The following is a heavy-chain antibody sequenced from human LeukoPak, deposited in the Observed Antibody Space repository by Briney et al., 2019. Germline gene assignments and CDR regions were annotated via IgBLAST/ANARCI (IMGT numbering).Heavy chain of an antibody. CDR1: GFTLSNYP. Sequence: PGRSLRLSCAASGFTLSNYPMHWARQAPGKGLEWVAVISDERISDDGADFEEGRVTVSRDNSKMMYLQMNCLRTDDTAVYYCAREGYYYDSSGYSYYFDSWGQGTLVTVSS. CDR2: ISDERISD. CDR3: AREGYYYDSSGYSYYFDS. J-gene: IGHJ4*02. D-gene: IGHD3-22*01. V-gene: IGHV3-30*03.